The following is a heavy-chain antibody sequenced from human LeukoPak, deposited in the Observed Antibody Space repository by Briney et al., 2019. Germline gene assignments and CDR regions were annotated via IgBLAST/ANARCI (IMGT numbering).Heavy chain of an antibody. CDR2: IRYDGTGQ. Sequence: GGSLRLSCAASGFSFSDYGMDWVRQAPGKGLEWVSFIRYDGTGQYYADSVKGRLTISRDNSKSMLYLQLNSVRPDDTAVYYCARGNSNGFDIWGQGTMVTVSS. J-gene: IGHJ3*02. D-gene: IGHD1-7*01. V-gene: IGHV3-30*02. CDR3: ARGNSNGFDI. CDR1: GFSFSDYG.